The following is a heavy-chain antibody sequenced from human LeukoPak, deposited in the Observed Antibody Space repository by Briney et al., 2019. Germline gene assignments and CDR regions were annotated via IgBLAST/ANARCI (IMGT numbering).Heavy chain of an antibody. Sequence: ASVKVSCKASGYTFTSYAMHWVRQAPGQGLEWMGWISAYNGNTNYAQKLQGRVTMTTDTSTSTAYMELRSLRSDDTAVYYCARFYGGNPIDYWGQGTLVTVSS. CDR1: GYTFTSYA. D-gene: IGHD4-23*01. CDR3: ARFYGGNPIDY. CDR2: ISAYNGNT. J-gene: IGHJ4*02. V-gene: IGHV1-18*01.